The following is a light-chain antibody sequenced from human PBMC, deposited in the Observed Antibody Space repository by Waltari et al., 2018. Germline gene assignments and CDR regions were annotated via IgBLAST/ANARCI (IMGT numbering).Light chain of an antibody. CDR3: QQTYSSPYT. Sequence: DIQMTQSPSSLSASVGDRVTITCRASQSIDSNLNWYQQKLGTPPKLLIFSASSLQGGVPLRFSGSGSGTDFTLTISSLQPEDFATYYCQQTYSSPYTFGQGTKLEIK. CDR2: SAS. J-gene: IGKJ2*01. CDR1: QSIDSN. V-gene: IGKV1-39*01.